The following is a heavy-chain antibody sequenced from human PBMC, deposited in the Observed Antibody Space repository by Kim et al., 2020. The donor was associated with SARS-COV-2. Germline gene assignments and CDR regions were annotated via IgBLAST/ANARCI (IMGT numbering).Heavy chain of an antibody. J-gene: IGHJ5*02. CDR1: GGSISSSSYY. CDR2: IYYSGNT. D-gene: IGHD4-17*01. V-gene: IGHV4-39*02. CDR3: ARDYGERWFDP. Sequence: SETLSLTCTVSGGSISSSSYYWGWIRQPPGKGLEWIGSIYYSGNTYYNPSLKSRVTISVDTSKNQFSLKLSSVTAADTAVYYCARDYGERWFDPWGQGTLVTVSS.